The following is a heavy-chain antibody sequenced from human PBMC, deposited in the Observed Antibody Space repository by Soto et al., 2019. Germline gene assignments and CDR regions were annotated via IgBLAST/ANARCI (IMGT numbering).Heavy chain of an antibody. D-gene: IGHD3-3*01. J-gene: IGHJ6*02. V-gene: IGHV4-59*01. Sequence: PSETLSLTCTVSGGSISSYYWSWIRQPPGKGLEWIGYIYYSGSTNYNPSLKSRVTISVDTSKNQFSLKLSSVTAADTAVYYCARAGGGVTIFGVVIIDYYGMDVWGQGTTVTVSS. CDR3: ARAGGGVTIFGVVIIDYYGMDV. CDR2: IYYSGST. CDR1: GGSISSYY.